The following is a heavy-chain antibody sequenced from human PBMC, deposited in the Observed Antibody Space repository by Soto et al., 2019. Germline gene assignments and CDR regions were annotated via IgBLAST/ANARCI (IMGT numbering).Heavy chain of an antibody. CDR3: AKDWALSFSSSWTFAAFDI. D-gene: IGHD6-13*01. J-gene: IGHJ3*02. CDR1: GFTFSSYA. V-gene: IGHV3-23*01. CDR2: ISGSGGST. Sequence: EVQLLESGGGLVQPGGSLRLSCAASGFTFSSYAMSWVRQAPGKGLEWVSAISGSGGSTYYADSVKGRFTISRDNSKNTLYLQMNSLRAEDTAVYYCAKDWALSFSSSWTFAAFDIWGQGTMVTVSS.